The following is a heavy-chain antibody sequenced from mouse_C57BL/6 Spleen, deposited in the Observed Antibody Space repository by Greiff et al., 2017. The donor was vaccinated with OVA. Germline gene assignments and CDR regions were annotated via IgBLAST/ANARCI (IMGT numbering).Heavy chain of an antibody. D-gene: IGHD1-1*01. CDR3: VRDNLYYVSSPCAY. Sequence: EVMLVESGGGLVQPKGSLKLSCAASGFTFNTYAMHWVRQAPGKGLEWVARIRSKSSNYATYYADSVKDRFTISRDDSQSMLYLQMNNLKTDDTAMYYCVRDNLYYVSSPCAYWGQGTLVTVSA. CDR2: IRSKSSNYAT. J-gene: IGHJ3*01. V-gene: IGHV10-3*01. CDR1: GFTFNTYA.